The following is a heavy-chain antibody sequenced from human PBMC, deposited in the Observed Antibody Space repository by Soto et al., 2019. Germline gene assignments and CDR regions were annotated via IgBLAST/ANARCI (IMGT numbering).Heavy chain of an antibody. V-gene: IGHV6-1*01. Sequence: SPTLSLTCAISGDSVSSNSAAWNWIRQSPSRGLEWLGRTYYRSKWYNDYAVSVKSRITINPDTSKNQFSLQLNSVTPEDTAVYYCARDQAARRRSVSPFDYWGQGTLVTVSS. CDR2: TYYRSKWYN. CDR1: GDSVSSNSAA. D-gene: IGHD6-6*01. J-gene: IGHJ4*02. CDR3: ARDQAARRRSVSPFDY.